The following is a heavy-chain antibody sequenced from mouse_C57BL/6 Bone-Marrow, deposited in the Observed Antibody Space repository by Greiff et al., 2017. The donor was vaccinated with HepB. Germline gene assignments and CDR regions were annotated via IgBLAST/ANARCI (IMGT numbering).Heavy chain of an antibody. J-gene: IGHJ3*01. V-gene: IGHV1-50*01. CDR3: ARSSYKGFAY. CDR2: IDPSDSYT. D-gene: IGHD1-3*01. CDR1: GYTFTSYW. Sequence: VQLQQPGAELVKPGASVKLSCKASGYTFTSYWMQWVKQRPGQGLEWSGEIDPSDSYTNYNQKFKGKATLTVDTSSSTAYMQLSSLTSEDSAVYYCARSSYKGFAYWGQGTLVTVSA.